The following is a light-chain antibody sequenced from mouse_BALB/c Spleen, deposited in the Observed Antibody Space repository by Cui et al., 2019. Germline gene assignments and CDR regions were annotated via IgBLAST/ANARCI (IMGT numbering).Light chain of an antibody. CDR2: DTS. CDR1: SSVSY. CDR3: QQWSSNPPT. Sequence: IVLTKSPASMSASPGEKVTMTCSASSSVSYMHWYQQKSGTSPKRLIYDTSKLASGVPARFSGSGSGTSYSLTISSMEAEDAATYYCQQWSSNPPTFGGGTKLEIK. J-gene: IGKJ2*01. V-gene: IGKV4-59*01.